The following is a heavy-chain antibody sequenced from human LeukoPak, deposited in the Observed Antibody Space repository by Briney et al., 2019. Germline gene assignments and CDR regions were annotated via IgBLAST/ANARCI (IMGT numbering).Heavy chain of an antibody. CDR2: IYHSGST. CDR3: ARGLREYGSGSFYY. J-gene: IGHJ4*02. V-gene: IGHV4-30-2*01. CDR1: GGSISSGGYS. Sequence: TLSLTCAVSGGSISSGGYSWSWIRQPPGTGLEWIGYIYHSGSTYYNPSLKSRVTVSVDRSKNQFSLKLSSVTAADTAVYYCARGLREYGSGSFYYWGQGTLVTVSS. D-gene: IGHD3-10*01.